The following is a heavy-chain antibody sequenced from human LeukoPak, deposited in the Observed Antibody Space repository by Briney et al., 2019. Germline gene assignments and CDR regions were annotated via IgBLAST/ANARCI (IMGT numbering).Heavy chain of an antibody. CDR2: IKQDGSEK. J-gene: IGHJ3*02. D-gene: IGHD2-15*01. CDR3: ARDRGYCRGETCYAAVDI. V-gene: IGHV3-7*03. Sequence: PGGSLRLSCAASGFTFSNYWMNWVRQAPGQGLEWVANIKQDGSEKYYVDSVKGRFTISRDNAKNSLHLQLNSLRAEDTAVYYCARDRGYCRGETCYAAVDIWGQGTMVTVSS. CDR1: GFTFSNYW.